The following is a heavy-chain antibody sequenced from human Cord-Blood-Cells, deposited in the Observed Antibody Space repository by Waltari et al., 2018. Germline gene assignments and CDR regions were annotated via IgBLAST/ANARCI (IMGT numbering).Heavy chain of an antibody. D-gene: IGHD6-6*01. CDR2: IYHSGST. J-gene: IGHJ4*02. Sequence: QLQLQASGSGMVKPSQTLSPTCAVSGGSITSAGYSLSWIRPPPGKGLECIGYIYHSGSTYYNPALKSRVTISVDRSKNQFSLKLSSVTAADTAVYYWASSIAARLPGAFDYWGQGTLVTVSS. CDR3: ASSIAARLPGAFDY. V-gene: IGHV4-30-2*01. CDR1: GGSITSAGYS.